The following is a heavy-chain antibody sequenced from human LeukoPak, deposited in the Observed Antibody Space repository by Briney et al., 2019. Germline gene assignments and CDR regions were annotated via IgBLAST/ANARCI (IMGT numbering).Heavy chain of an antibody. D-gene: IGHD4-17*01. J-gene: IGHJ4*02. CDR2: INQDGSQK. CDR1: GFTFSSYR. V-gene: IGHV3-7*03. CDR3: ARDWFDGDYDRFDY. Sequence: GSLRLSCPVSGFTFSSYRMSWFRQAPGKGLEWVANINQDGSQKFSVDSVKARFTISRDNAKNSLDLQMNSLRVEDTAVDDCARDWFDGDYDRFDYWGQGTLVTVSS.